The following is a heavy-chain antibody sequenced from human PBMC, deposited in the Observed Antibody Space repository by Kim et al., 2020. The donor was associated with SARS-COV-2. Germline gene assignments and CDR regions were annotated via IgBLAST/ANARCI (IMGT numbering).Heavy chain of an antibody. J-gene: IGHJ6*02. Sequence: GGSLRLSCAASGFTFSSYGMHWVRQAPGKGLEWVAVIPYDGSNKYYADSVKGRFTISRDNSKNTLYLQMNSLRAEDTAVYYCAKDLHIYYSNYPYRYYYYGMDVWGQGTTVTVSS. V-gene: IGHV3-30*18. CDR1: GFTFSSYG. D-gene: IGHD4-4*01. CDR3: AKDLHIYYSNYPYRYYYYGMDV. CDR2: IPYDGSNK.